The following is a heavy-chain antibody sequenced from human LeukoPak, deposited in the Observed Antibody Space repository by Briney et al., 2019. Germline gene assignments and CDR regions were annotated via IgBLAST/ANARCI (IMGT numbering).Heavy chain of an antibody. CDR2: IYPGDSDT. D-gene: IGHD2-15*01. CDR3: ARLPPVVVAATSDAFDI. J-gene: IGHJ3*02. CDR1: GYSFTSYW. Sequence: GESLKISCKGSGYSFTSYWIGWVRQVPGKGLEWMGIIYPGDSDTRYSPSFQGQVTISADKFISTAYLQWSSLKASDTAMYYCARLPPVVVAATSDAFDIWGQGTMVTVSS. V-gene: IGHV5-51*01.